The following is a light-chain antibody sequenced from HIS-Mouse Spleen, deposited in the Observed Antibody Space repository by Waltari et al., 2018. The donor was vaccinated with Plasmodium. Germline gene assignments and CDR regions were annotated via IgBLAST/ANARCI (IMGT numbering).Light chain of an antibody. CDR1: SLRSYY. V-gene: IGLV3-19*01. CDR3: NSRDSSGNHQV. Sequence: SSELTQDPAVSVALGQTVRITCQGDSLRSYYESWYRKKPGQAPVLVLYGKKHRPSGIPDRFSGSSSGNTASLTITGAQAEDEADYYCNSRDSSGNHQVFGGGTKLTVL. J-gene: IGLJ3*02. CDR2: GKK.